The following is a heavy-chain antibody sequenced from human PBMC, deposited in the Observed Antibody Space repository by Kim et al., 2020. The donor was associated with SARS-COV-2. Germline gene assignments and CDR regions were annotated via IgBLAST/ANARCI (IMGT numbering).Heavy chain of an antibody. CDR2: IDWDDDK. V-gene: IGHV2-70*01. Sequence: SGPTLVKPTQTLTLTCTFSGFSLSTSGMCVSWIRQPPGKALEWLALIDWDDDKYYSTSLKTRLTISKDTSKNQVVLTMTNMDPVDTATYYCARTSDFRVRYGDYMTFDYWGQGTLVTVSS. D-gene: IGHD4-17*01. J-gene: IGHJ4*02. CDR1: GFSLSTSGMC. CDR3: ARTSDFRVRYGDYMTFDY.